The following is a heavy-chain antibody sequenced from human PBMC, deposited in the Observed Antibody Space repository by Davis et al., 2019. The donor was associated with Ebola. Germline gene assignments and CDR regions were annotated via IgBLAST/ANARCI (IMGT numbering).Heavy chain of an antibody. CDR3: ARQVISSLLFDY. J-gene: IGHJ4*02. V-gene: IGHV3-23*01. CDR2: ISHSGSRT. CDR1: GFTFRSYA. D-gene: IGHD2-21*01. Sequence: GESLKISCAASGFTFRSYAMSWVRQAPGKGLEWVSSISHSGSRTYFADSLQGRFTISRDNSKNTMYLHMNSLRAEDTAVYVCARQVISSLLFDYWGQGTLVTVSS.